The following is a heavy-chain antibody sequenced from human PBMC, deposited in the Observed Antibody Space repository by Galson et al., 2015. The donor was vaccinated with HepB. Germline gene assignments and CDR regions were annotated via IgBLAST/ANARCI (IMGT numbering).Heavy chain of an antibody. CDR2: ISTGGTYI. CDR1: GFTFSSYS. Sequence: SLRLSCAASGFTFSSYSMNWVRQAPGKGLEWVASISTGGTYIYYADSLKGRFTISRDNAKNSLYLRINSLRAEDTAVYYCARDGGGLDVWGQGTTVTVSS. D-gene: IGHD2-15*01. V-gene: IGHV3-21*01. CDR3: ARDGGGLDV. J-gene: IGHJ6*02.